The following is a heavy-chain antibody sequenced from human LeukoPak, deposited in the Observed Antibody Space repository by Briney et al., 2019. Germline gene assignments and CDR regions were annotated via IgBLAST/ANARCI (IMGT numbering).Heavy chain of an antibody. Sequence: GGSLRLSCAASGFTFSSYGMHWVRQAPGKGLEWVAFIRYDGSNKYYADSVKGRFTISRDNSKNTLYLQMNSLRAEDTAVYYCARDSTHDYDILTGPLDYWGQGTLVTVSS. CDR2: IRYDGSNK. CDR3: ARDSTHDYDILTGPLDY. V-gene: IGHV3-30*02. J-gene: IGHJ4*02. CDR1: GFTFSSYG. D-gene: IGHD3-9*01.